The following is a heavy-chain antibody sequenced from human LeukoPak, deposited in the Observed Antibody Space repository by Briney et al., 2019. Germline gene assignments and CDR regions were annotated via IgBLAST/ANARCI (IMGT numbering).Heavy chain of an antibody. Sequence: GGSLRLSCAASGFTVSDNYMSWVCQAPGKGLEWVSVMYSGGDTYYADSVKGRFTFSRDISKNTLYLQMNGLRTEDTAMYYCARDAPQVPAAGVLASWGQGTLVTVSS. CDR1: GFTVSDNY. CDR3: ARDAPQVPAAGVLAS. V-gene: IGHV3-53*01. D-gene: IGHD6-13*01. J-gene: IGHJ5*02. CDR2: MYSGGDT.